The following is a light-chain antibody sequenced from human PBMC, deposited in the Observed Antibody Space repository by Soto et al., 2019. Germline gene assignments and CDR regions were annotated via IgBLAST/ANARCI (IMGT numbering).Light chain of an antibody. CDR3: QQYGRSPPLFT. Sequence: EIVLTQSPGTLCLSPGERATLSCRASQSVSSSNLAWYRQKPGQAPRLLIYGASSRATGIPDRFSGSGSGTDFTLTISRLEPEDFAVYYCQQYGRSPPLFTFGPGTKVDIK. J-gene: IGKJ3*01. CDR1: QSVSSSN. CDR2: GAS. V-gene: IGKV3-20*01.